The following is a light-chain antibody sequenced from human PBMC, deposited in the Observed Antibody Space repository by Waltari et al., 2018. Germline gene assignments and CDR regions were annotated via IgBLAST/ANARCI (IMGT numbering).Light chain of an antibody. Sequence: QSALTQPASVSGSPGQSITISCSGVGSAVGASDYVFWHQHHPGKAPQVIIYDVTNPPSGVSDRFSASKSANTASLTISRLQPEDEADYYCSSQTLDGLVLFGGGTRLTVL. J-gene: IGLJ2*01. CDR2: DVT. V-gene: IGLV2-14*03. CDR3: SSQTLDGLVL. CDR1: GSAVGASDY.